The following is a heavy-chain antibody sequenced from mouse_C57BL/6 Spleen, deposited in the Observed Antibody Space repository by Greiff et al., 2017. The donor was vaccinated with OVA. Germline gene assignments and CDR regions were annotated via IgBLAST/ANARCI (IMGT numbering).Heavy chain of an antibody. D-gene: IGHD4-1*01. CDR1: GYTFTEYS. J-gene: IGHJ3*01. CDR2: FYPGSGSI. Sequence: VMLVESGAELVKPGASVKLSCKASGYTFTEYSIHWVKQRSGQGLEWIGWFYPGSGSINYNEKFKGKATLTADKSSSTAYMQLSRLTSEDSAVYFCARHEDLTGAGLAYWGQGTLVTVSA. CDR3: ARHEDLTGAGLAY. V-gene: IGHV1-62-2*01.